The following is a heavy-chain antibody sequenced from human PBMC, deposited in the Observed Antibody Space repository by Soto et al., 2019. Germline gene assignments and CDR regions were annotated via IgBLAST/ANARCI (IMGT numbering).Heavy chain of an antibody. CDR3: ARRNKERGYSGYGGYYYYYMDV. D-gene: IGHD5-12*01. CDR2: IIPIFGTA. V-gene: IGHV1-69*13. J-gene: IGHJ6*03. CDR1: GGTFNSYA. Sequence: SVEVSCKASGGTFNSYAISWVRQATGQGLERIGGIIPIFGTANYAQKFQGRVTITADESTSTAYMELSSVTAADTAVYYCARRNKERGYSGYGGYYYYYMDVWGKGTTVTVSS.